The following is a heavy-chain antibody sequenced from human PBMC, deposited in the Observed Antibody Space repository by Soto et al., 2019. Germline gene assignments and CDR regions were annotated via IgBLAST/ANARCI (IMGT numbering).Heavy chain of an antibody. Sequence: QVQLVQSGAEVKKPGASVKVSCKASGYTFTSYDIIWVRQATGQGLEWMGWMNPSTGNTDSAEKFQGRLTMTRNTSISPVYMELSSLSFEDTAVYYCARGRIIVAGGFDPWRQGTLVTVSS. CDR1: GYTFTSYD. V-gene: IGHV1-8*01. CDR2: MNPSTGNT. J-gene: IGHJ5*02. D-gene: IGHD6-19*01. CDR3: ARGRIIVAGGFDP.